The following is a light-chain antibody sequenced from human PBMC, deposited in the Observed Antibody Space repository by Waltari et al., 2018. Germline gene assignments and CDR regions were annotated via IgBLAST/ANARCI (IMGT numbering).Light chain of an antibody. CDR3: QQAYSVPYT. V-gene: IGKV1-39*01. CDR1: NNMNIF. CDR2: KAS. J-gene: IGKJ2*01. Sequence: DIQMTQSPSSLSASVGDRVTITCRASNNMNIFLNWYQQKPGEGPKLLIYKASNMEGGVPSRFSGSGSGTEFSLSISSLQPDDFATYFCQQAYSVPYTFGQGTNL.